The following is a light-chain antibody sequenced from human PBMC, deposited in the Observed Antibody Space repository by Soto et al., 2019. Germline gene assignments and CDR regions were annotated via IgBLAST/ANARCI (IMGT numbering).Light chain of an antibody. J-gene: IGKJ1*01. V-gene: IGKV1-6*01. CDR3: LQDYNYPQT. Sequence: AIQMTQSPSSLSASVGDRLTISCRASQGIRSALAWYQQKPGKAPKPLIYSASILQDGVPSRFSGSRSGTDFTLTISSLRPEDSATYYCLQDYNYPQTFGQGTKVEIK. CDR1: QGIRSA. CDR2: SAS.